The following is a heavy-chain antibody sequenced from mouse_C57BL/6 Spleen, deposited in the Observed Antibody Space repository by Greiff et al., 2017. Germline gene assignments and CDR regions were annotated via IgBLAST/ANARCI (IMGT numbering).Heavy chain of an antibody. V-gene: IGHV5-12*01. J-gene: IGHJ4*01. CDR2: ISNGGGST. CDR3: ARRNYGSSYYAMDY. D-gene: IGHD1-1*01. Sequence: EVQLVESGGGLVQPGGSLKLSCAASGFTFSDYYMYWVRQTPEKRLEWVAYISNGGGSTYYPDTVKGRFTISRDNAKNTLYLQMSRLKSEDTAMYYCARRNYGSSYYAMDYWGQGTSVTVSS. CDR1: GFTFSDYY.